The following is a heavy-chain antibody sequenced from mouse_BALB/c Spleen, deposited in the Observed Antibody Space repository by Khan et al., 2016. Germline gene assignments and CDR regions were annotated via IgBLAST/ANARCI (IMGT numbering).Heavy chain of an antibody. V-gene: IGHV2-6-7*01. CDR3: ARERKTGDFDY. D-gene: IGHD4-1*01. Sequence: QVQLKESGPGLVAPSQSLSITCTVSGFSLTGYGVNWVRQPPGKGLEWLGMIWGDGSKDYNSALKSRLSISKDNSKSQVFLKMNSLQPDDTARYYCARERKTGDFDYWGQGTTLTVSS. CDR1: GFSLTGYG. J-gene: IGHJ2*01. CDR2: IWGDGSK.